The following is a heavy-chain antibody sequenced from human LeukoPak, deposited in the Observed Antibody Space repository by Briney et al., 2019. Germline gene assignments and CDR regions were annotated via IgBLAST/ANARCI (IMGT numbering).Heavy chain of an antibody. J-gene: IGHJ4*02. CDR3: ARAEGYGAIDY. CDR1: GFTFSDYS. CDR2: ISSSSTYI. V-gene: IGHV3-21*01. D-gene: IGHD5-12*01. Sequence: PGGSLRLSCAASGFTFSDYSMNWVRQAPGRGLEWVSSISSSSTYIYYADSVKGRFTISRDNAKTSLYLQMNSLRAEDTAVYYCARAEGYGAIDYWGQGALVTVSS.